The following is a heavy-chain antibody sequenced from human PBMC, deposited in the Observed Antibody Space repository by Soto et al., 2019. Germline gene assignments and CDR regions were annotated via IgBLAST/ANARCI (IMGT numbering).Heavy chain of an antibody. V-gene: IGHV3-11*01. CDR1: GFTFIDYY. CDR3: ARPQPSGYIYGFPY. CDR2: ISKTGDVI. D-gene: IGHD5-18*01. Sequence: GGSLRLSCAASGFTFIDYYMFWFRQAPGKGLEWVAYISKTGDVIYYGDSVKGRFTISRDNANGLVFLQMSSLRVEDTAVYYCARPQPSGYIYGFPYWGQGTLVTVSS. J-gene: IGHJ4*02.